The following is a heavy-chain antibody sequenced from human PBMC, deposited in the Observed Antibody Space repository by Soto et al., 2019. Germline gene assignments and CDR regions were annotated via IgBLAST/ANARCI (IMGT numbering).Heavy chain of an antibody. Sequence: GGSLRLSCVASGLSISKHGMHWARQAPGKGLERVAVISHDGSNKKYVDSVKGRFTISRDNSKNRLYLQMNFLRPEDTAVYYCAKDRLRAGGLVPIALDAFDTWGQGTMVTVSS. D-gene: IGHD6-19*01. CDR3: AKDRLRAGGLVPIALDAFDT. CDR1: GLSISKHG. V-gene: IGHV3-30*18. CDR2: ISHDGSNK. J-gene: IGHJ3*02.